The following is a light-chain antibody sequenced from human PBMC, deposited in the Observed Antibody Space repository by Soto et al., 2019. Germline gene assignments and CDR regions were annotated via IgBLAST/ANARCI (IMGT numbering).Light chain of an antibody. J-gene: IGKJ3*01. Sequence: DIQLTQSPSFLSASVGDRVTITCRASQDVGNYLAWYQQKPGQAPKLLIYLASTLHSWVPSRFSGTRSGTEFTLIISSLQPEDFATYYCQHLNSFPTTFGPGTKVDFK. CDR3: QHLNSFPTT. V-gene: IGKV1-9*01. CDR2: LAS. CDR1: QDVGNY.